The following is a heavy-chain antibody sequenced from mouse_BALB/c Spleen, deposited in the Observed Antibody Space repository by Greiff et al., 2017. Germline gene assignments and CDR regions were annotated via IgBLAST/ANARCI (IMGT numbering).Heavy chain of an antibody. CDR3: ARDTATYFDY. J-gene: IGHJ2*01. CDR2: IYPGDGDT. Sequence: QVQLKESGAELVRPGSSVKISCKASGYAFSSYWMNWVKQRPGQGLEWIRQIYPGDGDTNYNGKFKGKATLTADKSSSTAYMQLSSLTSEDSAVYFCARDTATYFDYWGQGTTLTVSS. CDR1: GYAFSSYW. V-gene: IGHV1-80*01. D-gene: IGHD1-2*01.